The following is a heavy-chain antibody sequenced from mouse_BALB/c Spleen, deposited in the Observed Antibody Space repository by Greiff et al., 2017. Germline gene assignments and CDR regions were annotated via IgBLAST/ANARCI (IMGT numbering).Heavy chain of an antibody. CDR2: IDPETGGT. V-gene: IGHV1-15*01. CDR3: ARDWYFDY. D-gene: IGHD4-1*01. J-gene: IGHJ2*01. Sequence: QVQLQQSGAELVRPGASVTLSCKASGYTFTDYEMHWVKQTPVHGLEWIGAIDPETGGTAYNQKFKGKATLTADKSSSTAYMQLSSLASEDSAVYYCARDWYFDYWGQGTTLTVSS. CDR1: GYTFTDYE.